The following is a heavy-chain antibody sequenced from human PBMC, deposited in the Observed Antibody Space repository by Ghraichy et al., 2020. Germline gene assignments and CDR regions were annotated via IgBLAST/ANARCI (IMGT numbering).Heavy chain of an antibody. V-gene: IGHV3-30*02. CDR3: VKDFYGSGSYPDS. CDR2: IHYDGNNK. CDR1: GFSFSSYA. D-gene: IGHD3-10*01. Sequence: GGSLRLSCAASGFSFSSYAMHWVRQAPGRGLEWVAFIHYDGNNKYYVDSVKGRFTISRDNSKNTLYLQMNSLGAEDMAVYYCVKDFYGSGSYPDSWGQGNLVTVSS. J-gene: IGHJ4*02.